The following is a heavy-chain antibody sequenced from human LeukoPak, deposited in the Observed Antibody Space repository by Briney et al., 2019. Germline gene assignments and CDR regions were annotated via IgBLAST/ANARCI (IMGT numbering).Heavy chain of an antibody. CDR3: ARDHIPYCSGGSCYSQTNWYFDL. J-gene: IGHJ2*01. CDR2: IYTSGST. CDR1: GGSISSYY. V-gene: IGHV4-4*07. Sequence: SETLSLTCTVPGGSISSYYWSSIPQPAGKGLERSGRIYTSGSTNYNPALKSRVTMSADTSKNQFSLKLSSVTAADTAVYYCARDHIPYCSGGSCYSQTNWYFDLWGRGTLVTVSS. D-gene: IGHD2-15*01.